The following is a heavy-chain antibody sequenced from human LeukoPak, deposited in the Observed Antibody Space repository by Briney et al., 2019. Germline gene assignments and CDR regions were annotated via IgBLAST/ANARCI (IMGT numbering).Heavy chain of an antibody. CDR3: ARVRRAGNSGNYFDY. D-gene: IGHD4-23*01. CDR2: IYYSGST. CDR1: GGSISSGGYY. Sequence: KSSETLSLTCTVSGGSISSGGYYWSWIRQHPGKGLEWIGYIYYSGSTYYNPSLKSRVTISVDTSKNQFSLKLSSVTAADTAVYYCARVRRAGNSGNYFDYWGQGTLVTVSS. V-gene: IGHV4-31*03. J-gene: IGHJ4*02.